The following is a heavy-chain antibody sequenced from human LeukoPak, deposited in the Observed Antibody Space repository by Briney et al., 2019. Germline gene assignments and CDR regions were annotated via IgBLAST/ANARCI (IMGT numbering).Heavy chain of an antibody. CDR3: AKGLRSRESTY. D-gene: IGHD1-14*01. J-gene: IGHJ4*02. CDR2: ISHSGST. V-gene: IGHV4-34*01. Sequence: PSETLSLTCAVYGGSFSVHYWSWIRQPPGKGLEWIGEISHSGSTNYNPSLKSRVTILVDTSKNQFSLKLSSVTAADTAVYYCAKGLRSRESTYWGQGTLVTVSS. CDR1: GGSFSVHY.